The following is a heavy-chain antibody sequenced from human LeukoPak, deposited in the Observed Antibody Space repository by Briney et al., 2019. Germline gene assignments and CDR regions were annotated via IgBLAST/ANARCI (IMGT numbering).Heavy chain of an antibody. CDR3: ARSSPYDFWSGCPDY. D-gene: IGHD3-3*01. J-gene: IGHJ4*02. V-gene: IGHV3-30*04. CDR1: GFTFSSYA. CDR2: ISYDGGNK. Sequence: GGSLRLSCAASGFTFSSYAMHWVRQALGKGLEWVAVISYDGGNKYYADSVKGRFTISRDNSKNTLYLQMNSLRAEDTAVYYCARSSPYDFWSGCPDYWGQGTLVTVSS.